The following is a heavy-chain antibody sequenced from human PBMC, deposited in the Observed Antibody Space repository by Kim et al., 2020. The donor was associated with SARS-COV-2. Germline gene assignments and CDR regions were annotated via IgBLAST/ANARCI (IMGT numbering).Heavy chain of an antibody. J-gene: IGHJ3*02. D-gene: IGHD3-22*01. Sequence: GGSLRLSCAASGFTFSSYAMSWVRQAPGKGLEWVSVISDGGVTTYYADAVKGRFAISRDNSKNTLSLQMNSLRAEDTAVYYCAKSTATYSSNNSGYYNHRVVDIWGQGTMVTVSS. V-gene: IGHV3-23*01. CDR1: GFTFSSYA. CDR2: ISDGGVTT. CDR3: AKSTATYSSNNSGYYNHRVVDI.